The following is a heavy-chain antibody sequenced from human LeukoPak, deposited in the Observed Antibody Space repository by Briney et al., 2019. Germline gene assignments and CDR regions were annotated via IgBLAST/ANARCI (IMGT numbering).Heavy chain of an antibody. D-gene: IGHD6-13*01. CDR1: GYTFTSYG. J-gene: IGHJ4*02. CDR2: ISAYNGNT. CDR3: ARASGIAAAGTLLLDY. V-gene: IGHV1-18*01. Sequence: ASVKVSCKASGYTFTSYGISWVRQAPGQGLEWMGWISAYNGNTNYAQKLQGRVTMTTDTSTSTAYMELRSLRSDDTAVYYCARASGIAAAGTLLLDYWGQGTLVTVSS.